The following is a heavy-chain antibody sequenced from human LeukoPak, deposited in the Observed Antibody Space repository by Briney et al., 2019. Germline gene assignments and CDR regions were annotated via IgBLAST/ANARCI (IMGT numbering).Heavy chain of an antibody. CDR1: GFTFSNFG. D-gene: IGHD6-13*01. J-gene: IGHJ3*02. CDR3: ARDRAAAGEGAFDI. CDR2: ISVDGSNE. V-gene: IGHV3-30*03. Sequence: PGGSLRLSCAASGFTFSNFGMHWVRQAPGKGLEWVAVISVDGSNEYYADSVKGRFTISRDNSKNKLFLQMNSLRPEDTAVYYCARDRAAAGEGAFDIWGQGTMVTVSS.